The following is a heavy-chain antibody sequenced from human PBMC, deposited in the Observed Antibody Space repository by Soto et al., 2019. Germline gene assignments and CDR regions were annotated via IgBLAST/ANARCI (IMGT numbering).Heavy chain of an antibody. CDR2: IIPILGIA. Sequence: QVQLVQSGAAVKKPGSSVKVSCKASGGTFSSYTISWVRQAPGQGLEWMGRIIPILGIANYAQKFQGRVTITADKSTSTAYMELSSLRSEDTAVYYCARTPTRVGFDPWGQGTLVTVSS. V-gene: IGHV1-69*02. J-gene: IGHJ5*02. CDR1: GGTFSSYT. D-gene: IGHD3-3*01. CDR3: ARTPTRVGFDP.